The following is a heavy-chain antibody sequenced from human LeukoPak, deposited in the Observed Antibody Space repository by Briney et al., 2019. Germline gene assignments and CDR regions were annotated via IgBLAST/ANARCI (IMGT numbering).Heavy chain of an antibody. CDR2: IKQDGSEK. Sequence: PGGSLRLSCAASGFTFSSYWMSWVRQAPGKGLEWVANIKQDGSEKYYVDSVKGRFTISRDNAKNSLYLQMNSLRAEDTAVYYCASPRYSGSYYGFDYWGQGTLVTVSS. CDR1: GFTFSSYW. J-gene: IGHJ4*02. CDR3: ASPRYSGSYYGFDY. D-gene: IGHD1-26*01. V-gene: IGHV3-7*01.